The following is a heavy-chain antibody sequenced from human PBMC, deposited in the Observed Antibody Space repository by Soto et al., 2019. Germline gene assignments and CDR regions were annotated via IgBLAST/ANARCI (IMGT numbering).Heavy chain of an antibody. CDR2: IYWDDDK. D-gene: IGHD3-3*01. Sequence: QITLNESGPTQVKPRQTLTLTCTFSGFSLTTSGVGVGWIRQSPGKAPEWLALIYWDDDKRYSPSLKSRLTITKDTSKNQVVLTMGDLDHADTATYYCAHRVLRTVFGLVTTTAIYFDFWGQGTPVAVSS. V-gene: IGHV2-5*02. J-gene: IGHJ4*02. CDR1: GFSLTTSGVG. CDR3: AHRVLRTVFGLVTTTAIYFDF.